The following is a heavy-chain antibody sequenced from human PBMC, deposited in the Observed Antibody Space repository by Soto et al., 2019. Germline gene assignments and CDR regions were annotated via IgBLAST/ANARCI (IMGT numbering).Heavy chain of an antibody. CDR2: INPNSGGT. CDR1: GYTFTGYY. J-gene: IGHJ5*02. Sequence: ASVKVSCKASGYTFTGYYMHWVRQAPGQGLEWMGWINPNSGGTNYAQKFQGWVTMTRDTSISTAYMELSRLRSDDTAVYYCARYYCSSTSCYGNWFDPWGQGTLVTVSS. CDR3: ARYYCSSTSCYGNWFDP. D-gene: IGHD2-2*01. V-gene: IGHV1-2*04.